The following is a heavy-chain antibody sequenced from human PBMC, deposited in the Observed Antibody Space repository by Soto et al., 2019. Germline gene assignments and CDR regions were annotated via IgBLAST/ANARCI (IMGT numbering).Heavy chain of an antibody. CDR3: ARGGNYDYYYYGMDV. D-gene: IGHD4-4*01. CDR1: GGSISSGGYY. J-gene: IGHJ6*02. Sequence: SETLSRTCTVSGGSISSGGYYWSWIRQHPGKGLEWIGYIYYSGSTYYNPSLKSRVTISVDTSKNQFSLKLSSVTAADTAVYYCARGGNYDYYYYGMDVWGQGTTVTVSS. V-gene: IGHV4-31*03. CDR2: IYYSGST.